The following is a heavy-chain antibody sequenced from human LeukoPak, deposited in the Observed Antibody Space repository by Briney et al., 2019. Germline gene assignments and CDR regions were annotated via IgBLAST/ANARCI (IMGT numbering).Heavy chain of an antibody. D-gene: IGHD6-6*01. Sequence: SETLSLTCTVSGDSISSYYWNWIRQPPGKGLEWIGYIYSSGGTNYNPSLKSRVTISVDTSKNQFSLKLSSVTAADTAVYYCARSYSSSSGRFAFDYWGQGTLVTVSS. V-gene: IGHV4-59*01. CDR3: ARSYSSSSGRFAFDY. CDR2: IYSSGGT. CDR1: GDSISSYY. J-gene: IGHJ4*02.